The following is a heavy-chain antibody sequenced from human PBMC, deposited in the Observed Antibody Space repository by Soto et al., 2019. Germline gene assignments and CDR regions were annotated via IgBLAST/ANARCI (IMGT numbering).Heavy chain of an antibody. Sequence: AGGSLRLSCAASGFTFSDYYMSWIRQAPGKGLEWVSYISSSSSYTNCADSVKGRFTISRDNAKNSLYLQMNSLRAEDTAVYYCARVVHYYGSGSYYGPYFDYWGQGTLVTVSS. CDR3: ARVVHYYGSGSYYGPYFDY. D-gene: IGHD3-10*01. J-gene: IGHJ4*02. CDR1: GFTFSDYY. V-gene: IGHV3-11*05. CDR2: ISSSSSYT.